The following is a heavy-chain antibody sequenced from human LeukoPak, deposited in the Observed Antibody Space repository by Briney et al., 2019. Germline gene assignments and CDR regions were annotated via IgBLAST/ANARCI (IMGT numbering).Heavy chain of an antibody. CDR3: ARAGGTVGATTPFYYYYGMDV. J-gene: IGHJ6*02. Sequence: SQTLSLTCTVSGGSINSGDYYWSWIRQSPGKGLEWIGYIYYSGNTYYNPSLKSRVTISIDTSKNQFSLNLTSVTAADTAVYYCARAGGTVGATTPFYYYYGMDVWGQGTTVTVPS. CDR1: GGSINSGDYY. D-gene: IGHD1-26*01. V-gene: IGHV4-30-4*01. CDR2: IYYSGNT.